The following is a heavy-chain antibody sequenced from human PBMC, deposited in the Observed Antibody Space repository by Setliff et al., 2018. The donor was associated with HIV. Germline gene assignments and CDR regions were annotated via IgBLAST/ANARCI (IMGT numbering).Heavy chain of an antibody. D-gene: IGHD2-21*02. CDR1: GYSFITYW. CDR3: TRHILAYCAGDCYPLDY. V-gene: IGHV5-51*01. Sequence: GESLKISCKGSGYSFITYWIGLVRQMPGKGLEWMGIIYPGDSHTRYSPSFQGQVTFSADKSISTAYLQWSSLKASDTAIYYCTRHILAYCAGDCYPLDYWGQGTLVTVSS. J-gene: IGHJ4*02. CDR2: IYPGDSHT.